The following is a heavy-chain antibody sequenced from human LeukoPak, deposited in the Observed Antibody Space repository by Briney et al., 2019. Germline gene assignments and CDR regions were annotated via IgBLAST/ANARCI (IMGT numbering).Heavy chain of an antibody. D-gene: IGHD3-3*01. V-gene: IGHV1-18*01. J-gene: IGHJ4*02. Sequence: ASVKVSCKASGYTFSNYGISWVRQAPGQGLEWMGWIIAHNGNTNYAQKFQGRVTMTTDTSTSTAYMELRSLGSDDTAVYYCARDLSVGVRFLEWLSKPGYFDYWGQGTLVTVSS. CDR3: ARDLSVGVRFLEWLSKPGYFDY. CDR2: IIAHNGNT. CDR1: GYTFSNYG.